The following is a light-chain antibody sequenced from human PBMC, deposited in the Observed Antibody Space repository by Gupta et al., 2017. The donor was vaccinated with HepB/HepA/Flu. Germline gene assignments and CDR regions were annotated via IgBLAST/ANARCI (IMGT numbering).Light chain of an antibody. CDR3: QQYNDYSPET. CDR2: QAS. V-gene: IGKV1-5*03. J-gene: IGKJ1*01. CDR1: QRMSSW. Sequence: DIQMTQPPSTLSASVGYRVTITCRARQRMSSWLAWYQQKPGNDPKLLIYQASSLESGVPSRFIGGGSGSAFTITIISLQPDDFSTYYCQQYNDYSPETFGQGTKVEIK.